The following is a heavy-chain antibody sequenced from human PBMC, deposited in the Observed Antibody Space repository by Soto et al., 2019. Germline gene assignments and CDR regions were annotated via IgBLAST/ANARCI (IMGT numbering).Heavy chain of an antibody. Sequence: SETLSLTCAVYGGSFSGYYWSWIRQPPGKGLEWIGEINHSGSTNYNPSLKSRVTISVDTSKNQFSLKLSSVTAADTAVYYCASLKLGYSTFDPWGQGTLVTVSS. D-gene: IGHD5-18*01. CDR2: INHSGST. J-gene: IGHJ5*02. CDR1: GGSFSGYY. CDR3: ASLKLGYSTFDP. V-gene: IGHV4-34*01.